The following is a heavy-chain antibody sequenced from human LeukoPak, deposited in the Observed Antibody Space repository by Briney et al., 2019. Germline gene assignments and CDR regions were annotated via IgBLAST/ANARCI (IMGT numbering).Heavy chain of an antibody. J-gene: IGHJ6*02. CDR3: AKDYRSSWFGLDV. D-gene: IGHD6-13*01. V-gene: IGHV4-61*08. CDR1: GGSISSGGYY. Sequence: SETLSLTCTVSGGSISSGGYYWSWIRQPPGKGLEWIGYIYYSGSTSYNPSLKSRVTISIETSKNQFSLKLSSVTAADTAIYYCAKDYRSSWFGLDVWGQGTTVTVSS. CDR2: IYYSGST.